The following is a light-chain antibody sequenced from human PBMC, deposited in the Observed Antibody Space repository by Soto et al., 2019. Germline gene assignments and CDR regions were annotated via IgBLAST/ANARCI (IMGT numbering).Light chain of an antibody. CDR2: EVT. CDR1: SVDINY. Sequence: QSVLTQPPAASGSRGQSVTISCTGTSVDINYVSWFQQHPGKAPKLIICEVTKRPSGVPDRFSGSKSSDTASLTVSGLQDDDEADYYCSSYAGRDIWVFGGGTKLTVL. J-gene: IGLJ3*02. CDR3: SSYAGRDIWV. V-gene: IGLV2-8*01.